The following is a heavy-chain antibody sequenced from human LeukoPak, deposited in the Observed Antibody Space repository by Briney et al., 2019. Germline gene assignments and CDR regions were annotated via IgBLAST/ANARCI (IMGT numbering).Heavy chain of an antibody. CDR2: IHYSGRT. V-gene: IGHV4-59*01. Sequence: SETLSLTCTVSGDSISGYYWSWLRQPPGKRLEWIGYIHYSGRTYYNPSLKSRVTMSLDMSKIQFSLKLDSVTAADTAVYYCAREVIYYDSSGYYDYWGQGTLVTVSS. D-gene: IGHD3-22*01. CDR3: AREVIYYDSSGYYDY. CDR1: GDSISGYY. J-gene: IGHJ4*02.